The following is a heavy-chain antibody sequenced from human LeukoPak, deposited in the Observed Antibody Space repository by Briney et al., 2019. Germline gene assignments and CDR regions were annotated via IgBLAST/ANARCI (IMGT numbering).Heavy chain of an antibody. Sequence: PGTSLRLSCAASGFTFSSNGMHWVRQAPGKGLEWVATIWYDGSQKYYADSVKGRFTISRDNSKNTLYLQMNSLRAEDTAVYYCARASYYDSSGYYGFDPWGQGTLVTVSS. V-gene: IGHV3-33*01. J-gene: IGHJ5*02. CDR2: IWYDGSQK. CDR1: GFTFSSNG. CDR3: ARASYYDSSGYYGFDP. D-gene: IGHD3-22*01.